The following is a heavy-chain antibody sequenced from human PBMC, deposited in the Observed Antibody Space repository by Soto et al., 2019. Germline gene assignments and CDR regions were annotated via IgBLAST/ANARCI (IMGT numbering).Heavy chain of an antibody. CDR1: GFTFSTYA. D-gene: IGHD4-17*01. Sequence: PGGSLRLSCAASGFTFSTYALSWVRQAPGKGLEWVSAISANGQGIYYADSVKGRFTISRDKSNDTLFLQMNSLRSEDTAVYYCARSSDYNLLDYWGQGALVTVSS. CDR3: ARSSDYNLLDY. CDR2: ISANGQGI. J-gene: IGHJ4*02. V-gene: IGHV3-23*01.